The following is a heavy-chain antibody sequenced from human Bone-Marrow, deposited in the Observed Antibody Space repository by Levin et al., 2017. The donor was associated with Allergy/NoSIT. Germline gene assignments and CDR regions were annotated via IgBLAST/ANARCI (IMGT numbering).Heavy chain of an antibody. J-gene: IGHJ6*03. CDR1: GGSISSGRYY. CDR2: IYTTGST. V-gene: IGHV4-61*02. Sequence: SETLSLTCSVSGGSISSGRYYFTWVLQSAGKGLEWIGRIYTTGSTNYNPSLESRVTISRDTFKKEVYLTLISVTATDTAVYYCARDRLASLYYYSMDVWGRGTTVIVSS. CDR3: ARDRLASLYYYSMDV.